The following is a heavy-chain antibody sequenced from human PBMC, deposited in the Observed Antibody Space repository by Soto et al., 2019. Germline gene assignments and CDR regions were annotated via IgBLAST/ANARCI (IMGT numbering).Heavy chain of an antibody. CDR1: GFTFSNYW. Sequence: GGSLRLSCAASGFTFSNYWMSWVRQAPGKGLEWVANIKQDGSEKYYVDSVKGRFTISRDNAKNSLYLQMNSLRAEDTAVYYCGRDGFYYGWGSYYALGVDVGGQGTRVSVS. CDR3: GRDGFYYGWGSYYALGVDV. CDR2: IKQDGSEK. D-gene: IGHD3-10*01. J-gene: IGHJ6*02. V-gene: IGHV3-7*01.